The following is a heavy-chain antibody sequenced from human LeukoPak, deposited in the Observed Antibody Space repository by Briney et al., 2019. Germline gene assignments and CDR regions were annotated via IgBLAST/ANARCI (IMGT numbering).Heavy chain of an antibody. Sequence: ASVKVSCKASGYTFTSYDINWVRQATGQGLGWMGWMNPNSGNTGYAQKFQGRVTMTRNTSISTAYMELSSLRSEDTAVYYCARAIAVAGTVWFDPWGQGTLVTVSS. CDR3: ARAIAVAGTVWFDP. D-gene: IGHD6-19*01. CDR1: GYTFTSYD. CDR2: MNPNSGNT. V-gene: IGHV1-8*01. J-gene: IGHJ5*02.